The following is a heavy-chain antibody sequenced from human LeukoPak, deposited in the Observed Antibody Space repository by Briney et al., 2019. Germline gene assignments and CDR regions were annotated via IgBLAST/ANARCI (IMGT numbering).Heavy chain of an antibody. CDR3: AGGGRGGWLRWGRFEY. D-gene: IGHD5-12*01. Sequence: GGSLRLSCAASGFTFSSYWMHWVRQAPGKGLLWVSRINTDGSSTSYADSVKGRFTISRDNAKNTLYLQMDSLRVEDTAVQYCAGGGRGGWLRWGRFEYWGQGTLVTVSS. V-gene: IGHV3-74*01. CDR2: INTDGSST. CDR1: GFTFSSYW. J-gene: IGHJ4*02.